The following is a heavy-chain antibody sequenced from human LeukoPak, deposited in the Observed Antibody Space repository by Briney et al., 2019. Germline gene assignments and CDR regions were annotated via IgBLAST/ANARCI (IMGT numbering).Heavy chain of an antibody. D-gene: IGHD1-26*01. CDR2: IIPILGIA. V-gene: IGHV1-69*02. CDR3: ARPRRGGSYYGYFDY. Sequence: ASVKVSCKASGGTFSSYIISWVRQAPGQGLDGMGRIIPILGIANYAQKFQGRVTITADKSTSTAYMELSSLRSEDTAVYYCARPRRGGSYYGYFDYWGQGTLVTVSS. J-gene: IGHJ4*02. CDR1: GGTFSSYI.